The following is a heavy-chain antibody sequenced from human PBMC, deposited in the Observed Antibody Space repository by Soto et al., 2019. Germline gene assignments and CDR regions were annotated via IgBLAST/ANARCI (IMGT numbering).Heavy chain of an antibody. D-gene: IGHD3-16*01. Sequence: EVQLLDSGGGLVQPGGSLRLSCAASGFTFSNYAMTWVRQGPGKGLEWVSGISGSGGRSYYADSVKGRFTISIDNSKSKLYLQMNSLRAEDTAVYYCAKAYFVWSSEQPYYFDYWGQGTMVTVSS. CDR2: ISGSGGRS. V-gene: IGHV3-23*01. CDR1: GFTFSNYA. CDR3: AKAYFVWSSEQPYYFDY. J-gene: IGHJ4*02.